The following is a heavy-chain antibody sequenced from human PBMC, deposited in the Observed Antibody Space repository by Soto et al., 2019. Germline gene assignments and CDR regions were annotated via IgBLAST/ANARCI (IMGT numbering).Heavy chain of an antibody. CDR2: IIPMFGTP. CDR1: GDAFTNYI. V-gene: IGHV1-69*01. J-gene: IGHJ4*02. D-gene: IGHD2-2*01. Sequence: QVQLVQSGAEVMKPGSSVKVSCKASGDAFTNYIFDWVRQAPGQGLEWMGGIIPMFGTPQYAQTFQDRVTISADVSTGKANLELTSLRFDDTAGYYGARRRDQPPGGLYFDSWGEGTRVTVSS. CDR3: ARRRDQPPGGLYFDS.